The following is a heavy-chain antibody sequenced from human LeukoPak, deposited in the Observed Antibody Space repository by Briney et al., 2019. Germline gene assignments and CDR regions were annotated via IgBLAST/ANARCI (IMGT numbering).Heavy chain of an antibody. Sequence: ASVKVSRKSSVYTFTSYDINWVRQATGQGLEWMGWMNPNSGNTGYAQKFQGRVTMTRNTSISTAYMELSSLRSEDTAVYYCALDYGDYVFDYWGQGTLVTVSS. D-gene: IGHD4-17*01. J-gene: IGHJ4*02. CDR3: ALDYGDYVFDY. V-gene: IGHV1-8*01. CDR2: MNPNSGNT. CDR1: VYTFTSYD.